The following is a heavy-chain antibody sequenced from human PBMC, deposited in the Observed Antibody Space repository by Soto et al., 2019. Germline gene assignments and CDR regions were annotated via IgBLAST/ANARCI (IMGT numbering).Heavy chain of an antibody. CDR1: GFTFSNYW. CDR3: ARGLRGYYGKDV. D-gene: IGHD3-10*01. J-gene: IGHJ6*02. CDR2: INGDGSST. V-gene: IGHV3-74*01. Sequence: CAASGFTFSNYWMDWVPQGPGNGLVWVSRINGDGSSTNYADSVKGRFTISRDSAKNTVYLQMNSLRAEDTAMYYCARGLRGYYGKDVWGQGTTVTVSS.